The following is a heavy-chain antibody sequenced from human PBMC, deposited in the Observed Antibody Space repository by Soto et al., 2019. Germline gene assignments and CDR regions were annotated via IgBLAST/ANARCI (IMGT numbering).Heavy chain of an antibody. J-gene: IGHJ6*01. CDR1: GFTFSSYS. Sequence: GGSLSHSCAASGFTFSSYSMNWVRQAPGKGLEWVSSISSSSSYIYYADSVKGRFTISRDNAKNSLYLQMNSLRAEDTAVYYCARRQLPWSSNYGMEVWGQRTTVAVAS. D-gene: IGHD5-18*01. CDR3: ARRQLPWSSNYGMEV. CDR2: ISSSSSYI. V-gene: IGHV3-21*01.